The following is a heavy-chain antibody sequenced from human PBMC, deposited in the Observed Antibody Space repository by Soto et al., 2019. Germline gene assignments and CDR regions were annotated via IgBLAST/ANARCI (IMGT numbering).Heavy chain of an antibody. CDR3: ARERDSYGQGANYLDY. CDR2: IIPIFGTA. V-gene: IGHV1-69*06. J-gene: IGHJ4*02. D-gene: IGHD5-18*01. CDR1: GGTFSSYA. Sequence: QVQLVQSGAEVKKPGSSVKVSCKASGGTFSSYAISWVRQAPGQGLEWMGGIIPIFGTANYAQKFQGRVTITADKSTSTAYMELSSLRSEDTAVYYCARERDSYGQGANYLDYWGQGTLVTVSS.